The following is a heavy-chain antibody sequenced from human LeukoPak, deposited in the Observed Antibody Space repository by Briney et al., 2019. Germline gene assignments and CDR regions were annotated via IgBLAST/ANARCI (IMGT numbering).Heavy chain of an antibody. D-gene: IGHD4-23*01. V-gene: IGHV3-72*01. CDR3: ARVGRSYGGYFDI. J-gene: IGHJ3*02. Sequence: GSLRLSCAASGFTFSDYYMDWVRQAPGKGLEWVGRIRDKANSYTREYAASVKGRFTISRDDSKNSLYLQMNSLTTEDTAVYLCARVGRSYGGYFDIWGQGTMVTVSS. CDR1: GFTFSDYY. CDR2: IRDKANSYTR.